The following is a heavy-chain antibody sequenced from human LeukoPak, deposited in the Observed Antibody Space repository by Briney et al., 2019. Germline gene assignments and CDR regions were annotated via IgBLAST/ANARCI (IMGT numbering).Heavy chain of an antibody. D-gene: IGHD5-18*01. CDR3: ARGLARTSMVTRGGVRFDY. V-gene: IGHV1-69*13. Sequence: SVKVSCKASGYTFTSYGISWVRQAPGQGLEWMGGIIPIFGTANYAQKFQGRVTITADESTSTAYMELSSLRSEDTAVYYCARGLARTSMVTRGGVRFDYWGQGTLVTVSS. J-gene: IGHJ4*02. CDR1: GYTFTSYG. CDR2: IIPIFGTA.